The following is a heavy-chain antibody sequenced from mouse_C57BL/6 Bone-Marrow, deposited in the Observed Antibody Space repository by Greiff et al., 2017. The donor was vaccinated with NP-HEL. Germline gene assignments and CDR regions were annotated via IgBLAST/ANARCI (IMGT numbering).Heavy chain of an antibody. D-gene: IGHD1-1*01. CDR2: ISYDGSN. J-gene: IGHJ4*01. Sequence: LQESGPGLVKPSQSLSLTCSVTGYSITSGYYWNWIRQFPGNKLEWMGYISYDGSNNYNPSLKNRISITRDTSKNQFFLKLNSVTTEDTATYYCARVYYYGSGDAMDYWGQGTSVTVSS. CDR3: ARVYYYGSGDAMDY. CDR1: GYSITSGYY. V-gene: IGHV3-6*01.